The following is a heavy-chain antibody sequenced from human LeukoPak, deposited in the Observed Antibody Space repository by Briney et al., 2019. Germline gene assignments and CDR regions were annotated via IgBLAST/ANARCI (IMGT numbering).Heavy chain of an antibody. CDR3: ARDFGGTVVKN. CDR1: GYAFTGYY. V-gene: IGHV1-2*02. Sequence: ASVKVSCKASGYAFTGYYMHWVRQAPGQGLGWMGWINPNSGGTNHAQKFQGRVTMTRDTSISTAYMELSRLRSDDTAVYYCARDFGGTVVKNWGQGTLVTVSS. CDR2: INPNSGGT. J-gene: IGHJ4*02. D-gene: IGHD4-23*01.